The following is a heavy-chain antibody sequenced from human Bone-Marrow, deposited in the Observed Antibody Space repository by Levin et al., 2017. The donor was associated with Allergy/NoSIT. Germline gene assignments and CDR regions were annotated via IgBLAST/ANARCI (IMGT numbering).Heavy chain of an antibody. Sequence: SGESLKISCVASGITLSSFAMTWVRQAPGKGLEWVAVISGAADSSYYSDSVRGRFTISRDNAEKTIYLQMNDLRAEDTALYYCAILQVYCSSTSCYGHDYWGQGTRVTVSS. J-gene: IGHJ4*02. D-gene: IGHD2-2*01. CDR2: ISGAADSS. V-gene: IGHV3-23*01. CDR1: GITLSSFA. CDR3: AILQVYCSSTSCYGHDY.